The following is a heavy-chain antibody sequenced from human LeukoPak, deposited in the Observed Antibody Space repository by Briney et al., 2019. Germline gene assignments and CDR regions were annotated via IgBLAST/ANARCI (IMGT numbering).Heavy chain of an antibody. D-gene: IGHD3-9*01. V-gene: IGHV3-21*01. CDR3: ARDALRYFDWLLADPHYYYGMDV. CDR2: ISSSSSYI. J-gene: IGHJ6*04. Sequence: PGGSLRLSCAASGFTFSSYSMNWVRQAPGKGLEWASSISSSSSYIYYTDSVKGRFTISRDNAKNSLYLQMNSLRAEDTAVYYCARDALRYFDWLLADPHYYYGMDVWGKGTTVTVSS. CDR1: GFTFSSYS.